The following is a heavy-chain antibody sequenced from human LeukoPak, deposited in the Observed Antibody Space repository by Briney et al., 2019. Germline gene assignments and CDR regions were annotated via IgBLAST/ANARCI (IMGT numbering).Heavy chain of an antibody. CDR2: IYYSGST. CDR3: AREGIGSVAAAEGFDY. Sequence: SETLSLTCTVSGGSISSYYWSWIRQPPGKGLEWIGYIYYSGSTNYNPSLKSRVTISVDTSKNQFSLKLSSVTAADTAVYYCAREGIGSVAAAEGFDYWGQGTLVTVSS. V-gene: IGHV4-59*12. J-gene: IGHJ4*02. D-gene: IGHD6-19*01. CDR1: GGSISSYY.